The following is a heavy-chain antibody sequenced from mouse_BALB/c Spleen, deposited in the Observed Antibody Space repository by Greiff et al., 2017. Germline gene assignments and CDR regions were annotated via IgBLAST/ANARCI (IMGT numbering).Heavy chain of an antibody. J-gene: IGHJ2*01. CDR1: GYTFTSYW. V-gene: IGHV1-69*02. CDR3: ARAVSFFDY. CDR2: IDPSDSET. Sequence: VQLQQPGAELVKPGAPVKLSCKASGYTFTSYWMNWVKQRPGRGLEWIGRIDPSDSETHFNQKFKDKATLTVDKSSSTAYIQLSSLTSEDSAVYYCARAVSFFDYWGQGTTLTVSS.